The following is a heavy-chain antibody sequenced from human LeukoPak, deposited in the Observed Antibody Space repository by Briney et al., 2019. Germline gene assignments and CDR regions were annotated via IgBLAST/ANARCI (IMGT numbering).Heavy chain of an antibody. D-gene: IGHD7-27*01. CDR1: GFAFSSNW. Sequence: GGSLRLSCAASGFAFSSNWMHWVRQTPVKGLVWVSRINSGGSGTSYAASVEGRFTISRDNAKNTLYLQMNSLRVEDTAVYYCATSLGPLTEYWGQGTLVTVSS. J-gene: IGHJ4*02. V-gene: IGHV3-74*01. CDR2: INSGGSGT. CDR3: ATSLGPLTEY.